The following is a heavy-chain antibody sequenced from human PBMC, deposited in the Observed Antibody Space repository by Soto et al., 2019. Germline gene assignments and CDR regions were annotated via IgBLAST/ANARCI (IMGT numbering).Heavy chain of an antibody. CDR2: ISAYNGNA. Sequence: ASVKVSCKASGYTFTRYGISWVRQAPGQGLEWMGWISAYNGNANYAQKRQGRVTMTTDTSTSTAYMELTSLRSDDTAVYYCAREPPGSIWFGDEKDYYDMDAWGQGTTVTVS. J-gene: IGHJ6*02. D-gene: IGHD3-10*01. CDR3: AREPPGSIWFGDEKDYYDMDA. CDR1: GYTFTRYG. V-gene: IGHV1-18*01.